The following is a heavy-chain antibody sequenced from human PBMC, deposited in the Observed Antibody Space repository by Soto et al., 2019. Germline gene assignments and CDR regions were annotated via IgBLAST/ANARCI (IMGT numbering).Heavy chain of an antibody. V-gene: IGHV3-33*01. Sequence: GGSLRLSCAASGFTFSSYGMHWVRQAPGKGLEWVAVIWYDGSNKYYADSVKGRFTISRDNSKNTLYLQMNSLRAEDTAVYYCARARFIAAPNFDYWGQGTLVTVSS. CDR2: IWYDGSNK. J-gene: IGHJ4*02. D-gene: IGHD6-6*01. CDR1: GFTFSSYG. CDR3: ARARFIAAPNFDY.